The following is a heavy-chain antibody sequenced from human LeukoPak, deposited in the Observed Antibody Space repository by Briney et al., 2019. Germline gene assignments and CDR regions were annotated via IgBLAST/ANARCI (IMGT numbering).Heavy chain of an antibody. J-gene: IGHJ2*01. V-gene: IGHV3-74*01. CDR2: INPSGTST. D-gene: IGHD2-15*01. CDR3: AKVAKSYIWYLDL. CDR1: GFTFSFCW. Sequence: PGGSLRLSCTASGFTFSFCWMHWVRQVPGKGLVWVSRINPSGTSTTYADSVKGRFTISRDNAKNTLYLQMNSLRAEDTAVYYCAKVAKSYIWYLDLWGRGTLVTVSS.